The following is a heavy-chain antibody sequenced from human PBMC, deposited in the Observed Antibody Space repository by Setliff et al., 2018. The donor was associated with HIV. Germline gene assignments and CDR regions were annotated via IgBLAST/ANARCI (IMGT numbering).Heavy chain of an antibody. J-gene: IGHJ4*02. Sequence: GGSLRLSCAASGFTFSSSWMSWVRQAPGKGLEWVANIKGDGSEIYYVGSVKGRFTISRDNAKNSLYLQMNRLRAEDTAVYYCATDGSALARWGQGTLVTVSS. V-gene: IGHV3-7*03. CDR1: GFTFSSSW. D-gene: IGHD3-10*01. CDR3: ATDGSALAR. CDR2: IKGDGSEI.